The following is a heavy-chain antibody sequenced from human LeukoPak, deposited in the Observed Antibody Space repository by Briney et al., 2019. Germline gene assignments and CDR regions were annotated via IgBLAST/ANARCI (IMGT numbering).Heavy chain of an antibody. CDR3: ARRENYSIDF. V-gene: IGHV4-39*01. CDR1: GASITSSNYY. J-gene: IGHJ4*02. Sequence: SETLSLTCTVSGASITSSNYYWGWIRQPPGEGLEWIGTFHYSGGHYYNPSLSSRATISVDTSQNQFSLKLTSVTAADTAVYYCARRENYSIDFWGQGTLVTVSS. D-gene: IGHD3-10*01. CDR2: FHYSGGH.